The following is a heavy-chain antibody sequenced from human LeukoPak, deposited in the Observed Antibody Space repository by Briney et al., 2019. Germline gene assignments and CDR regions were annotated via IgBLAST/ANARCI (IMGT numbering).Heavy chain of an antibody. CDR1: GGSISSCY. CDR3: AKDGSGSYFNWFDP. V-gene: IGHV4-59*01. CDR2: IYNSGST. Sequence: SETLSLTCTVSGGSISSCYWSWIRQPPGKGLEWIGYIYNSGSTNYNPSLKSRVTISVDTSKNQFSLKLSSVTAADTAVYYCAKDGSGSYFNWFDPWGQGTLVTVSS. J-gene: IGHJ5*02. D-gene: IGHD1-26*01.